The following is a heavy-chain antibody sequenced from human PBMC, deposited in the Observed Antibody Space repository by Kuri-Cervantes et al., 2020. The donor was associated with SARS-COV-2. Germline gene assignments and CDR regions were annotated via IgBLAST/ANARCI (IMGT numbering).Heavy chain of an antibody. CDR3: ARGGSMIVVRRYFDY. V-gene: IGHV4-34*01. D-gene: IGHD3-22*01. Sequence: SETLSLTCAVYGGSFSGYYWIWIRQPPGKGPEWIGEINHSGSTNYNPSLKSRVTISVDTSKNQFSLKLSSVTAADTAVYYCARGGSMIVVRRYFDYWGQGTLVTVSS. J-gene: IGHJ4*02. CDR2: INHSGST. CDR1: GGSFSGYY.